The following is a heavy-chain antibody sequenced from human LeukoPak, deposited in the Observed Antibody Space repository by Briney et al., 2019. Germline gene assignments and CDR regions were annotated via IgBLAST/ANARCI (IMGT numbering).Heavy chain of an antibody. CDR1: GFTFSGSA. V-gene: IGHV3-73*01. D-gene: IGHD3-10*01. CDR3: TGYYGSGSYPLPVY. CDR2: IRSKANNYAT. Sequence: GSLRLSCAASGFTFSGSAMHWVRQASGKGLEWVGRIRSKANNYATTYAASVKGRFTISRDDSKNTAYLQMNSLKTEDTAVYYCTGYYGSGSYPLPVYWGQGTLVTVSS. J-gene: IGHJ4*02.